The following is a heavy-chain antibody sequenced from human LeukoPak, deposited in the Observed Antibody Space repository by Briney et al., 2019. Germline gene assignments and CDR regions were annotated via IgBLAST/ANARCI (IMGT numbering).Heavy chain of an antibody. CDR3: ARVSESEWNFDL. D-gene: IGHD1-14*01. V-gene: IGHV3-30*04. J-gene: IGHJ2*01. CDR2: ISFDGSNK. CDR1: GFMFSSYP. Sequence: GRSLRLSCAASGFMFSSYPMHWVRQAPGRGLEWVAVISFDGSNKYYADSVKGRFTLSRDNAKNSLYLQMNSLRAEDTAVYYCARVSESEWNFDLWGRGTLVTVSS.